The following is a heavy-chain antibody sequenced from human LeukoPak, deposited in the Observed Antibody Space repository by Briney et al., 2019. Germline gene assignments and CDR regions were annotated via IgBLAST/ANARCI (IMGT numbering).Heavy chain of an antibody. V-gene: IGHV4-4*07. CDR1: GGSISSYY. Sequence: SETLSLTCTVSGGSISSYYWSWIRQPAGKGLEWIGRIYTSGSTSYNPSLKSRVTMSVDTSKNQFSLKLSSVTAADTAVYYCAGRSGDRYQRLVCWAHYGYYYMDVWGKGTTVTVSS. J-gene: IGHJ6*03. D-gene: IGHD6-13*01. CDR2: IYTSGST. CDR3: AGRSGDRYQRLVCWAHYGYYYMDV.